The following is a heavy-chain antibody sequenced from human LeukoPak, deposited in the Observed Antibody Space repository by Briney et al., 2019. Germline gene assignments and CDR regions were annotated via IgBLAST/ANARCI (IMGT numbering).Heavy chain of an antibody. CDR2: ISSSSSYI. CDR1: GFNFSIYS. Sequence: PGGSLRLSCAASGFNFSIYSMNWVRQAPGKGREGGSSISSSSSYIYYADSVKGRFNISRDNAKNSLYLQMNSLRAEDTAVYYCASRPTYYYGSGSIHWGQGTLVTVSS. D-gene: IGHD3-10*01. J-gene: IGHJ4*02. CDR3: ASRPTYYYGSGSIH. V-gene: IGHV3-21*01.